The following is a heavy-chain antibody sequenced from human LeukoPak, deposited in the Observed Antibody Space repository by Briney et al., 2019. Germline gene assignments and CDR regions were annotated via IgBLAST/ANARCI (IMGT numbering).Heavy chain of an antibody. Sequence: PGRSLRLSCAASGFTFNSYGMPWVRQAPGKGLEWVAVIWYDGSNKYYADSVKGRFTISRDNSKNTLYLQMNSLRAEDTAVYYCARGPQVAYYGMDVWGQGTTVTVSS. CDR1: GFTFNSYG. V-gene: IGHV3-33*01. D-gene: IGHD5-12*01. CDR2: IWYDGSNK. J-gene: IGHJ6*02. CDR3: ARGPQVAYYGMDV.